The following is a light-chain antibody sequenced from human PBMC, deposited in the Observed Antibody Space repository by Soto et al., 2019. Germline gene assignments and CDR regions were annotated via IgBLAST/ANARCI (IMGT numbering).Light chain of an antibody. Sequence: EIAMTQSPATLSVSPGERATLACRTSENIYTNLAWYQQKPGQAPRLLLYGASTRATGLPARFSGTGSGTEFTLTINSLQAEDSAVYYCQQYYNWPRTFGQGTRLEIK. CDR2: GAS. V-gene: IGKV3-15*01. CDR1: ENIYTN. J-gene: IGKJ5*01. CDR3: QQYYNWPRT.